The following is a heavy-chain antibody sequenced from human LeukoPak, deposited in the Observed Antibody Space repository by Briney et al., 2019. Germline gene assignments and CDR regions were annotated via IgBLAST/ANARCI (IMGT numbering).Heavy chain of an antibody. J-gene: IGHJ5*02. CDR3: ARVVAGIDWFDP. D-gene: IGHD6-19*01. CDR2: IYSGGST. V-gene: IGHV3-53*01. CDR1: GFTVNSNY. Sequence: PGGSLRLSCAASGFTVNSNYMSWVRQAPGKGLEWVSVIYSGGSTYYADSVKGRFTISRDNSKNTLYLQMNSLRDEDTAVYYCARVVAGIDWFDPWGQGTLVTVSS.